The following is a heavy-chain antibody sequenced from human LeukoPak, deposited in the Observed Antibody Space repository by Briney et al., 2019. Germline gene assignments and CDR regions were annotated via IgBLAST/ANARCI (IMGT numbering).Heavy chain of an antibody. D-gene: IGHD3-22*01. Sequence: SEALSLTCAVSGGSISSGGYSWSWIRQPPGKGLEWIGYIYHSGSTYYNPSLKSRVTISVDRSKNQFSLKLSSVTAADTAVYYCARSYDSGGYLFDYWGQGTLVTVSS. J-gene: IGHJ4*02. CDR3: ARSYDSGGYLFDY. CDR1: GGSISSGGYS. CDR2: IYHSGST. V-gene: IGHV4-30-2*01.